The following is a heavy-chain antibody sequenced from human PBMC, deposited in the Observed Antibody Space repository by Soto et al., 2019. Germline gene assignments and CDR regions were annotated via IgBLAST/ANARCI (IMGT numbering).Heavy chain of an antibody. D-gene: IGHD3-22*01. CDR1: GGTFSSYA. CDR2: IIPIFGTA. V-gene: IGHV1-69*01. CDR3: ARDTYYYYSSGYYYGWFDP. J-gene: IGHJ5*02. Sequence: QVQLVQSGAEVKKPGSSVKVSCKASGGTFSSYAISWVRQAPGQGLEWMGGIIPIFGTANYAQKFQGRVTITADESTSTAYMELSSLRSEDTAVYYCARDTYYYYSSGYYYGWFDPWGQGTLVTVSS.